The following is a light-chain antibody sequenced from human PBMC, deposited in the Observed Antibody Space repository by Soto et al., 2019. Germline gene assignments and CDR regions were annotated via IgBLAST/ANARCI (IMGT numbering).Light chain of an antibody. CDR3: QQYYSTPHT. Sequence: DSQVTQSTYSLSASVGDRVTITCRASQNVDSYLNWYQQRPGKAPNLLVHDASTLQSGVPSRFSGSGSGTDFALTINNLQPEDFGTNYCQQYYSTPHTFGQGTNVDIK. V-gene: IGKV1-39*01. J-gene: IGKJ1*01. CDR2: DAS. CDR1: QNVDSY.